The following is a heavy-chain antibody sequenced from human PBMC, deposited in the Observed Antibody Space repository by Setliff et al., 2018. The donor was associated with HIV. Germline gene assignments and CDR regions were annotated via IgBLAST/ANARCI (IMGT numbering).Heavy chain of an antibody. D-gene: IGHD2-8*01. Sequence: PGGSLRLSCVASGFSFNTACMTWVRQPPGKGLEWIGEIYHSGLTYYNPSLKSRVTISVDTSKNQFSLRLSSVTAADTAVYYCARLRMETLMQHFDYWGQGTLVTVSS. V-gene: IGHV4-4*02. J-gene: IGHJ4*02. CDR3: ARLRMETLMQHFDY. CDR1: GFSFNTAC. CDR2: IYHSGLT.